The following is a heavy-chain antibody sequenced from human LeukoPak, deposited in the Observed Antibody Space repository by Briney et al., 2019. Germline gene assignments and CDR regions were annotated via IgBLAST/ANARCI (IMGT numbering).Heavy chain of an antibody. CDR2: IYYSGST. V-gene: IGHV4-39*01. J-gene: IGHJ4*02. CDR1: GGAIGSSNYY. CDR3: ASLRRDGYNYYFDY. D-gene: IGHD5-24*01. Sequence: SETLSLTCTVSGGAIGSSNYYWGWIRQPPGKGLEWIGSIYYSGSTYYNPSLKSRVTISVDTSKNQFSLKLSSVTAADTAVYYCASLRRDGYNYYFDYWGQGTLVTVSS.